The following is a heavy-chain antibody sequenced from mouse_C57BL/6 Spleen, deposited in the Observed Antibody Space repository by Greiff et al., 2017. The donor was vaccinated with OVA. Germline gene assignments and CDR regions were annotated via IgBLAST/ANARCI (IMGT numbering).Heavy chain of an antibody. CDR1: GFNIKDDY. D-gene: IGHD1-2*01. V-gene: IGHV14-4*01. J-gene: IGHJ1*03. CDR2: IDPEKGDT. CDR3: THYYGPFWYFDV. Sequence: EVQLQQSGAELVRPGASVKLSCTASGFNIKDDYMHWVKQRPEQGLEWIGWIDPEKGDTEYASKFQGKATITADTSSNTAYLQLSSLTSEDTAVYYCTHYYGPFWYFDVWGTGTTVTVSS.